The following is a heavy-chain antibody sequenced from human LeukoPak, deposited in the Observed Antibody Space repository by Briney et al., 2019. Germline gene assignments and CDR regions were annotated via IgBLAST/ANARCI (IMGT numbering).Heavy chain of an antibody. CDR1: GFTFSSYS. Sequence: GGSLRLPCAASGFTFSSYSMTWVRHAPGMGLEWVSSISSTTSYIYYADSVKGRFTISRDNAKNSMYLQMNSLRAEDTALYYCARGRLDGGYSYLDWFDPWGQGTLVSVSS. V-gene: IGHV3-21*01. J-gene: IGHJ5*02. D-gene: IGHD5-18*01. CDR3: ARGRLDGGYSYLDWFDP. CDR2: ISSTTSYI.